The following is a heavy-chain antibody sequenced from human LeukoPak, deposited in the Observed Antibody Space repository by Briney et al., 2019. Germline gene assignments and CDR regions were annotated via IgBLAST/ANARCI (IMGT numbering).Heavy chain of an antibody. CDR1: GFTFTSSA. Sequence: SVKVSCKASGFTFTSSAVQWVRQARGQRLEWIGWIVVGSGNTNYAQKFQERVTITRDMSTSTAYMELSSLRSEDTAVYYCARVWGQGSSGYYPFWGQGTLVTVSS. V-gene: IGHV1-58*01. CDR3: ARVWGQGSSGYYPF. D-gene: IGHD3-22*01. J-gene: IGHJ4*02. CDR2: IVVGSGNT.